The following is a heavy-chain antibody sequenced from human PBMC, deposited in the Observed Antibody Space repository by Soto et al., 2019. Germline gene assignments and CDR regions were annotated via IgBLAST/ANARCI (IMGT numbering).Heavy chain of an antibody. Sequence: HPGGSLRLSCATSGYAFEDYPMTWFRQVPGKGLEWVSLISWDGESTYYADPVKGRFTVSRGNSEKSLYLQMNSVRVDDTALYYCAKVGQLDITTGHAYFDHWGQGTLVTVSS. CDR2: ISWDGEST. CDR3: AKVGQLDITTGHAYFDH. J-gene: IGHJ4*02. V-gene: IGHV3-43*01. D-gene: IGHD5-12*01. CDR1: GYAFEDYP.